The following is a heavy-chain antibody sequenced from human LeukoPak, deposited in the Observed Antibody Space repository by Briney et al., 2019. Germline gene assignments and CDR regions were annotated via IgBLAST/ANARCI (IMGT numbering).Heavy chain of an antibody. D-gene: IGHD7-27*01. J-gene: IGHJ4*02. CDR3: AREREEKTGDLNY. CDR2: ISYDGSNK. Sequence: GGSLRLSCAASGFTFSSYAMHWVRQAPGKGLEWVAVISYDGSNKYYADSVKGRFTISRDNSKNTLYLQMNSLRAEDTAVYYCAREREEKTGDLNYWGQGTLVTVSS. V-gene: IGHV3-30-3*01. CDR1: GFTFSSYA.